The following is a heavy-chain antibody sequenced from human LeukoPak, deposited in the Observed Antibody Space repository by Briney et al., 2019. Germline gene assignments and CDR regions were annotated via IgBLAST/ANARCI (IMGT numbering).Heavy chain of an antibody. J-gene: IGHJ5*02. Sequence: SETLSLTCTVYGGSISSYYWSWIRQPPGKGLEWIGYIYYSGSTNYNPSLKSRVTISVDTSKNQFSLKLSSVTAADTAVYYCARRGYSSSWGYWFDPWGQGTLVTASS. CDR2: IYYSGST. V-gene: IGHV4-59*08. CDR3: ARRGYSSSWGYWFDP. D-gene: IGHD6-13*01. CDR1: GGSISSYY.